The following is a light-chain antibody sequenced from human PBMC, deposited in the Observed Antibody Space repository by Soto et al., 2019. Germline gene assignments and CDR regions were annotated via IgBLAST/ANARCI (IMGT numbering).Light chain of an antibody. J-gene: IGLJ1*01. CDR2: DVS. V-gene: IGLV2-14*01. Sequence: QSVLTQPASVSGSPGQSITISCTGTSSDVGGYNYVSWYQQHPGKAPKLMIYDVSNRPSGVSNRFSGSKSGNTASLTISGLKAEDEADYYRSSYTSSSTRVFGTGTKVTVL. CDR1: SSDVGGYNY. CDR3: SSYTSSSTRV.